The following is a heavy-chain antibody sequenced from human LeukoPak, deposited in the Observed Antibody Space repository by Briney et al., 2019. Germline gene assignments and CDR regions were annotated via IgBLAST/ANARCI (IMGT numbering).Heavy chain of an antibody. Sequence: GASVKVSCKASGYTFTSYDINWVRQATGQGLEWMGWMNPNSGNTGYAQKFQGRVTITRNTSISTAYMELSSLRSEDTAVYYCARGPLYCGGDCPTRWFDPWGQGTLVTVSS. J-gene: IGHJ5*02. CDR1: GYTFTSYD. V-gene: IGHV1-8*03. CDR2: MNPNSGNT. CDR3: ARGPLYCGGDCPTRWFDP. D-gene: IGHD2-21*02.